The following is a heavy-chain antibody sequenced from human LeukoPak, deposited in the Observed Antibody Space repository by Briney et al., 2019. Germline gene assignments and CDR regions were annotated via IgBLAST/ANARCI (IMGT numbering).Heavy chain of an antibody. Sequence: GGSLRLSCAASGFNFSIYYMSWVRQAPGRGLEWVSSINSRNTYTYYADSLKGLFTISRDNAKNSLSLHMNSLRAEDTAVYYCSAGGDFDYWGQGTLVTVSS. CDR2: INSRNTYT. V-gene: IGHV3-21*01. CDR3: SAGGDFDY. J-gene: IGHJ4*02. D-gene: IGHD3-10*01. CDR1: GFNFSIYY.